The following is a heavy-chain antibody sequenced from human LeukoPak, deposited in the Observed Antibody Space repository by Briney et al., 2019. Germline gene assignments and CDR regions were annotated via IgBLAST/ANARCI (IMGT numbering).Heavy chain of an antibody. CDR1: GYSFTTYD. CDR3: ARVAGSIDY. J-gene: IGHJ4*02. D-gene: IGHD1-26*01. CDR2: MNLKSGYT. V-gene: IGHV1-8*03. Sequence: ASVKVSCKASGYSFTTYDINWVRQATGQGPEWMGWMNLKSGYTGYAQKFQGRVTITRDTSTSTVYMELSSLRSEDTAVYYCARVAGSIDYWGQGTLVTVSP.